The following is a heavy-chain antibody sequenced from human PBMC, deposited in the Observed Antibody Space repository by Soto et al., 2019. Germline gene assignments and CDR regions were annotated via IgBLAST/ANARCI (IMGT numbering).Heavy chain of an antibody. CDR3: ARRPTGSGSSFFDY. D-gene: IGHD3-10*01. CDR1: AGSITSDEYY. CDR2: IHHTGGT. Sequence: SETLSLTCTVSAGSITSDEYYWNWIRYRPGKGLEWIGFIHHTGGTFYNPSLESRASISIDTSESQFSLNLASVTVADTAVYYCARRPTGSGSSFFDYWGPGTLVTV. J-gene: IGHJ4*02. V-gene: IGHV4-31*03.